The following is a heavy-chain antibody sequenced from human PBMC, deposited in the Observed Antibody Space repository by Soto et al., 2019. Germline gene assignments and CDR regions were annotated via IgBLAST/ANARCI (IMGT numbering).Heavy chain of an antibody. J-gene: IGHJ3*02. V-gene: IGHV1-69*13. CDR3: ARDQNIVVVVAATGLAFDI. D-gene: IGHD2-15*01. CDR1: GYTFTSYG. Sequence: GTSVKVSCKASGYTFTSYGISWVRQAPGQGLEWMGGIIPIFGTANYAQKFQGRVTITADESTSTAYMELSSLRSEDTAVYYCARDQNIVVVVAATGLAFDIWGQGTMVTVSS. CDR2: IIPIFGTA.